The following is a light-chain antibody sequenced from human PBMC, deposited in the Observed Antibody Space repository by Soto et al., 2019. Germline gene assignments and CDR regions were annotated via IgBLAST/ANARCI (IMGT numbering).Light chain of an antibody. V-gene: IGKV3-20*01. CDR3: QQYGTSRIT. CDR1: QSVSDNY. Sequence: EIVLTQSPGTLSLSPGERATLSCRASQSVSDNYLAWYQQKPGQAPRLLVYSASSRATGIPDRFSGSGSGTDFTLTISRLEPEDFAVYYCQQYGTSRITFGHGTRLEMK. J-gene: IGKJ5*01. CDR2: SAS.